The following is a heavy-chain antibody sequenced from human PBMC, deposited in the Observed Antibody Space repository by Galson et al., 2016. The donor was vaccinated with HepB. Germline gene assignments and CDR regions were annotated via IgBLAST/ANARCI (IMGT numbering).Heavy chain of an antibody. V-gene: IGHV2-5*01. J-gene: IGHJ4*02. D-gene: IGHD3-16*01. CDR3: AHRPWGSAPFDD. Sequence: PALVKPTQTLTLTCTFSGFSLSTSTVGVGWIRQPPGKALEWLAVIYWNDDSRCSPSLKSRLTVTKDTPNNQVVLTMTKMDPVDTATYYGAHRPWGSAPFDDWGQGILVTVSS. CDR2: IYWNDDS. CDR1: GFSLSTSTVG.